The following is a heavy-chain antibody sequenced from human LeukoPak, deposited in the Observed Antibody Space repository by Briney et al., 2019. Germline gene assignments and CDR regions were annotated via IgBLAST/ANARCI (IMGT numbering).Heavy chain of an antibody. CDR3: ARDPGDNSPGRDYYFDY. CDR2: IIPIFGTA. J-gene: IGHJ4*02. D-gene: IGHD4-23*01. V-gene: IGHV1-69*13. CDR1: GGTFSSYA. Sequence: SAKVSCKASGGTFSSYAISWVRQAPGQGLEWMGGIIPIFGTANYAQKFQGRVTITADESTSTAYMELSSLRSEDTAVYYCARDPGDNSPGRDYYFDYWGQGTLVTVSS.